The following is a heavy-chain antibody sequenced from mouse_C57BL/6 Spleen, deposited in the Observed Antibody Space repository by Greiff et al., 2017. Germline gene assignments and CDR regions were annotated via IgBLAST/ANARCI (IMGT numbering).Heavy chain of an antibody. CDR1: GYTFTDYY. V-gene: IGHV1-26*01. J-gene: IGHJ2*01. CDR2: INPNNGGT. Sequence: EVQLQQSGPELVKPGASVKISCKASGYTFTDYYMNWVKQSHGQSLEWIGDINPNNGGTSYNQKFKGKATLTVDKSSSTAYMELRSLTSEDSAVYYCARGGYSDYGGYWGQGTTLTVSS. D-gene: IGHD2-13*01. CDR3: ARGGYSDYGGY.